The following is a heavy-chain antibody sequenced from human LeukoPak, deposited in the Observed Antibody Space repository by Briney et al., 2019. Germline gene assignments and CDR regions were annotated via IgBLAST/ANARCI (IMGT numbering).Heavy chain of an antibody. CDR3: ARDFDSSGYHGPDY. D-gene: IGHD3-22*01. Sequence: PGGSLRLSGAASGFTFSDHYMDWVRQAPGKGREWVGRTRNKAKSYTTEYAQSVKGRFTISRDDSKNSLYLQMNSLKTEDTAVYYCARDFDSSGYHGPDYWGQGTLVTVSS. J-gene: IGHJ4*02. CDR1: GFTFSDHY. V-gene: IGHV3-72*01. CDR2: TRNKAKSYTT.